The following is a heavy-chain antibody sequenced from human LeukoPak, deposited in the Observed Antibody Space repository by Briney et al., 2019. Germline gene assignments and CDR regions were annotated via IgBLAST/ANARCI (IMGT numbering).Heavy chain of an antibody. V-gene: IGHV1-69*05. Sequence: GSSVKVSCKASGGTFSSYAISWVRQAPGQGLEWMGGIIPIFGTANYAQKVQGRVTMTTETSTPTDYMELRSLRSDDTAVYSCARLAVANTGGVRMAFDIWGQGTMVTVSS. J-gene: IGHJ3*02. D-gene: IGHD6-19*01. CDR3: ARLAVANTGGVRMAFDI. CDR1: GGTFSSYA. CDR2: IIPIFGTA.